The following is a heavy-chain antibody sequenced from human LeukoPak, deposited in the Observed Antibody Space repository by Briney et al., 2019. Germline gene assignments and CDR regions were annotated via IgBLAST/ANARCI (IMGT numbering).Heavy chain of an antibody. V-gene: IGHV4-30-2*03. Sequence: SETLSLTCAVSGGSISSGGYSWSWIRQPPGRGLEWIGYIFHTGNSYYNPSLKSRVTISVDTSKNRFSLKLSSVTAADTAVYYCARLPYYYDSSGYYKHWYFDLWGRGTLVTVSS. D-gene: IGHD3-22*01. CDR2: IFHTGNS. J-gene: IGHJ2*01. CDR3: ARLPYYYDSSGYYKHWYFDL. CDR1: GGSISSGGYS.